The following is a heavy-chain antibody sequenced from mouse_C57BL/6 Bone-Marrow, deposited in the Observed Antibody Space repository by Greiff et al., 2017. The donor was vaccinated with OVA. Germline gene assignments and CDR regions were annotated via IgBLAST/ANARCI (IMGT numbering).Heavy chain of an antibody. Sequence: VKLMEPGAELVRPGTSVKLSCKASGYTFTSYWMHWVKQRPGQGLEWIGVIDPSDSYTNYNQKFKGKATLTVDTSSSTAYMQLSSLTSEDSAVYYCARRLSYYGSIFDYWGQGTTLTVSS. J-gene: IGHJ2*01. CDR2: IDPSDSYT. D-gene: IGHD1-1*01. CDR1: GYTFTSYW. CDR3: ARRLSYYGSIFDY. V-gene: IGHV1-59*01.